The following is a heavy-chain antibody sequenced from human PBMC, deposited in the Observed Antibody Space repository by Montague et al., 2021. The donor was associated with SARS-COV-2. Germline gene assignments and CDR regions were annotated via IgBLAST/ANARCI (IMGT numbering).Heavy chain of an antibody. D-gene: IGHD2-2*01. CDR1: GGSFSGYY. V-gene: IGHV4-34*01. CDR3: ARSKTVSSFYYYYGMDV. J-gene: IGHJ6*02. CDR2: INHSGST. Sequence: SETLSLTCAVYGGSFSGYYWSWIRQPPGKGLEWIGEINHSGSTNYNPSLKSRVTISVDTSKNQFSLKLSSVTAADTTVYYCARSKTVSSFYYYYGMDVWGQGTTVTVSS.